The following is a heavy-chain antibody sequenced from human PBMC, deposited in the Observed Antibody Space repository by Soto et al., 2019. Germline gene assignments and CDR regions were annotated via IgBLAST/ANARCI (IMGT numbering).Heavy chain of an antibody. CDR3: ARSLALMGHGMDV. D-gene: IGHD3-16*01. CDR2: TYYRSKWYN. V-gene: IGHV6-1*01. CDR1: GDSVSSNSAA. J-gene: IGHJ6*02. Sequence: SQTLSLTCAISGDSVSSNSAAWNWIRQSPSGGLEWLGRTYYRSKWYNDYAVSVKSRITINPDTSKNQFSLQLNSVTPEDTAVYYCARSLALMGHGMDVWGQGTTVTVSS.